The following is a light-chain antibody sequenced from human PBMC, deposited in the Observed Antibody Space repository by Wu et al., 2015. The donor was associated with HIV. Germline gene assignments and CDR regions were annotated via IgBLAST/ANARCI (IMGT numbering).Light chain of an antibody. J-gene: IGKJ1*01. CDR1: QSVSSY. V-gene: IGKV3-11*01. CDR3: QQYNKWPRS. Sequence: IVLTQSPATLSLSPGERATLSCRASQSVSSYLAWYQQKPGQAPRLLIYDASNRATGIPARFSGSGSGTDFTLTISSLQSEDLAVYYCQQYNKWPRSFGQGTKVEVK. CDR2: DAS.